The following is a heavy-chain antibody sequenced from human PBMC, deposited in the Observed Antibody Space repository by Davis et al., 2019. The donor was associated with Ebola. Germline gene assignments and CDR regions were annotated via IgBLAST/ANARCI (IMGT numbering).Heavy chain of an antibody. CDR2: ISAYNGNT. J-gene: IGHJ4*02. CDR3: ARDVRGITGPSEY. CDR1: GYTFTSYY. Sequence: ASVKVSCKASGYTFTSYYMHWVRQAPGQGLEWMGWISAYNGNTNYAQKVQGRITMTTDTSTSTAYMELRSLRSDDTARYYCARDVRGITGPSEYWGQGTLVTVSS. V-gene: IGHV1-18*04. D-gene: IGHD1-1*01.